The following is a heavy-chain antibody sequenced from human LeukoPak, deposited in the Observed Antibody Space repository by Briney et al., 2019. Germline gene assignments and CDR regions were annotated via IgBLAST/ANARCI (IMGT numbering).Heavy chain of an antibody. V-gene: IGHV5-51*01. CDR1: GYNFTNYW. Sequence: GESLKISCKSSGYNFTNYWIGWVRQMPGKGLEWMGIIYPGDSDSRYSPPFQGQVTFSADKSISTAYLQWSSLKASDTAMYFCARGEGYVSSKFDYWGQGTLVTVSS. CDR2: IYPGDSDS. CDR3: ARGEGYVSSKFDY. J-gene: IGHJ4*02. D-gene: IGHD2-15*01.